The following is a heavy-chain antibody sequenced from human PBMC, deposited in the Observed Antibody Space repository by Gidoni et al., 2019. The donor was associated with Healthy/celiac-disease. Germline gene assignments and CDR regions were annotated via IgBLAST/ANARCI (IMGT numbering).Heavy chain of an antibody. D-gene: IGHD4-17*01. Sequence: QLQLQESGPGLVKPSATLSLTCTFSGGSISSSSYYWGWIRQPPGKGLEWIGSIYYSGSTYYNPSLKRRVTISVDTSKNPFSLKLSSVTAADTAVYYCAREEVTVRSVPFDYWGQGTLVTVSS. CDR1: GGSISSSSYY. V-gene: IGHV4-39*02. J-gene: IGHJ4*02. CDR3: AREEVTVRSVPFDY. CDR2: IYYSGST.